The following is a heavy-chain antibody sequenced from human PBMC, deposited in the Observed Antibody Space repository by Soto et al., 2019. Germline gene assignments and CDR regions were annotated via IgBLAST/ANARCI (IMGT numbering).Heavy chain of an antibody. J-gene: IGHJ3*01. CDR2: IIVAGDT. Sequence: EVLLVESGGGLVQPGGSLRLSCTTSGFTFSTYDMHWVRQGAGKGLEWVSGIIVAGDTFYPDAGKGRFIISRENAKNSLYLQMDSLRVEDTAVYYCARRGTDTMSSFDGLDVWGQGTKGTVSS. D-gene: IGHD6-13*01. CDR3: ARRGTDTMSSFDGLDV. CDR1: GFTFSTYD. V-gene: IGHV3-13*01.